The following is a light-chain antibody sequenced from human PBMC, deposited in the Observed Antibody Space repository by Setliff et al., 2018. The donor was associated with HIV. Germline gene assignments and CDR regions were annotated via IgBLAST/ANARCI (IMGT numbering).Light chain of an antibody. CDR2: SNN. CDR3: AAWDGSLNAFYV. Sequence: QSVLTQPPSASGTPGQRVTISCSGSSSNIGSNSVNWYQQLPGTAPKLLIYSNNQRPSGIPARFSGSKSGTSASLAISGLQSEDEADYYCAAWDGSLNAFYVFGTGTKVTVL. J-gene: IGLJ1*01. CDR1: SSNIGSNS. V-gene: IGLV1-44*01.